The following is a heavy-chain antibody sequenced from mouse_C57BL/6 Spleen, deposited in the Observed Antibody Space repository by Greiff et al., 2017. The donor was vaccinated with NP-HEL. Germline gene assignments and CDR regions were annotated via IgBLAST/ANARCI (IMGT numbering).Heavy chain of an antibody. Sequence: QVQLQQSGPELVKPGASVKISCKASGYAFSSSWMNWVKQRPGKGLEWIGRLYPGDGDTNYNGKFKGKATLTADKSSSTAYMQLSSLTSEDSAVYFCARFGSNHDYWGQGTTLTVSS. CDR2: LYPGDGDT. CDR1: GYAFSSSW. D-gene: IGHD1-1*01. J-gene: IGHJ2*01. CDR3: ARFGSNHDY. V-gene: IGHV1-82*01.